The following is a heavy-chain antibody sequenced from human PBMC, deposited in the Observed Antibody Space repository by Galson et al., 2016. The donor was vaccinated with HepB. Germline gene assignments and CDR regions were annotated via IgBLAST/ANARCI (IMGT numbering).Heavy chain of an antibody. Sequence: SLRLSCAASGFTVSNNHMSWVRQAPGKGLEWVSLIYSVGRTEYADSVKGRFAISRDTSKNILCLQMNSLRVEDTAVYYCAVKTDLAPTAPWGQGTLVTVSS. D-gene: IGHD6-13*01. CDR2: IYSVGRT. CDR1: GFTVSNNH. V-gene: IGHV3-66*01. CDR3: AVKTDLAPTAP. J-gene: IGHJ5*02.